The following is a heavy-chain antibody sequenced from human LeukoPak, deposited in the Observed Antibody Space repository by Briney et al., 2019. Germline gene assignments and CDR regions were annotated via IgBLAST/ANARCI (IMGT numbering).Heavy chain of an antibody. CDR2: INHSGST. D-gene: IGHD4-17*01. CDR3: ARGKRGDYED. CDR1: GGSFSGYY. J-gene: IGHJ4*02. Sequence: PSETLSLTCAVYGGSFSGYYWSWIRQPPGKGLEWIGEINHSGSTNYHPSLKSRATISVDTSKNQFSLKLSSVTAADTAVYYCARGKRGDYEDWGQGTLVTVSS. V-gene: IGHV4-34*01.